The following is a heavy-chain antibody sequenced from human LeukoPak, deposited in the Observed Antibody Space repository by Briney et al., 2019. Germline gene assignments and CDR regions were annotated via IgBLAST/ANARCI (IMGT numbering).Heavy chain of an antibody. CDR2: IWYDGSNK. CDR1: GFTFSSYG. D-gene: IGHD3-16*02. Sequence: PGGSLRLSCAASGFTFSSYGMHWVRQAPGKGLEWVAVIWYDGSNKYYADSVKGRFTISRDNSKNTLYLQMNSLRAEDTAVYYCAKDKMITFGGVIALNWFDPWGQGTLVTVSS. CDR3: AKDKMITFGGVIALNWFDP. J-gene: IGHJ5*02. V-gene: IGHV3-33*06.